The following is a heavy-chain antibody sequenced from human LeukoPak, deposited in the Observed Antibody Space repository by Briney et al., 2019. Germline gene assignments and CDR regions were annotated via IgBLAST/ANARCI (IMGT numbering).Heavy chain of an antibody. CDR3: SKWKAIVLVPAARSPIDY. CDR2: ISPRGDIT. CDR1: GFTFSNHG. D-gene: IGHD2-2*01. Sequence: TGGSLRLSCAASGFTFSNHGMNWVRQAPGKGLEWVSGISPRGDITYYADSVKGRFTISRDNSKHTLYLQMNSLRAEDTAVYYCSKWKAIVLVPAARSPIDYWGQGTLVTVSS. J-gene: IGHJ4*02. V-gene: IGHV3-23*01.